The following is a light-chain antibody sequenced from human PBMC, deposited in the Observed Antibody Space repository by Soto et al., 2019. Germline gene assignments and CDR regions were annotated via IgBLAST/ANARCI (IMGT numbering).Light chain of an antibody. CDR2: DAS. Sequence: IVLTQSPDTLSLSPGERATLSCRASQSVSSNYLAWYQQKLGQAPRLLIYDASRRATGIPDRFSGSGSGTDFTLTISRLEPEDLVVYYCQQYSSSPLTFGGGTKVDIK. CDR3: QQYSSSPLT. CDR1: QSVSSNY. J-gene: IGKJ4*01. V-gene: IGKV3-20*01.